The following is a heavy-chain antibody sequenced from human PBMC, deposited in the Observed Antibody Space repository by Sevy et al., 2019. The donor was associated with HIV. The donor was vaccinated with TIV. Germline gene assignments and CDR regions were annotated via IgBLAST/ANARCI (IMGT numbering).Heavy chain of an antibody. V-gene: IGHV1-18*01. CDR1: GFSLVDYS. J-gene: IGHJ4*02. CDR2: VTARKGDT. D-gene: IGHD4-4*01. CDR3: ARDRNFYLDH. Sequence: ASVKVSCKTSGFSLVDYSVAWVRQAPGQGFEWMGWVTARKGDTKYAQKVEGRVTMTTDSSRKTVYMELRSLTSDDTAIYYCARDRNFYLDHWAQGSRVTVSS.